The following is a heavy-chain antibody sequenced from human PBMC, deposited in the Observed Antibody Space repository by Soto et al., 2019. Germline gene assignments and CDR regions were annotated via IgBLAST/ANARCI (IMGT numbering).Heavy chain of an antibody. J-gene: IGHJ4*02. Sequence: EVQLLESGGDLAQPGGSLRLSCAASGFTFSNYAMSWVRQAPGKGLEWVSCISASGRDTYYADSVKDRFTIFRDNSKNTVYLQVNSLGADDTAIYYCAKGKSSGWYYFDYWGQGTPVTVAS. CDR3: AKGKSSGWYYFDY. D-gene: IGHD6-19*01. CDR2: ISASGRDT. V-gene: IGHV3-23*01. CDR1: GFTFSNYA.